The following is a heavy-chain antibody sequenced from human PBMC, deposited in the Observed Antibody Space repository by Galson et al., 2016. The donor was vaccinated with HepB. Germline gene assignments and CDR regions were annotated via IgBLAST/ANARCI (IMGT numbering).Heavy chain of an antibody. V-gene: IGHV3-23*01. Sequence: SLRLSCAASGFSSSTSGMSWVRQAPGRGLEWVSGITRNGDATHYADFVKGRFTISRDNSKNTLYLYMNNLSAGDTAVYYCGKHGGFDYWGQGALVTVSS. D-gene: IGHD3-16*01. J-gene: IGHJ4*02. CDR2: ITRNGDAT. CDR3: GKHGGFDY. CDR1: GFSSSTSG.